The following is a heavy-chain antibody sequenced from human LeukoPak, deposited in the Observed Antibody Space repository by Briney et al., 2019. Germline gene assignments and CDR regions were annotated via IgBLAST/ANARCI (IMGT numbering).Heavy chain of an antibody. CDR1: GFTFSSYA. CDR2: ISYDGSNK. Sequence: GGSLRLSCAASGFTFSSYAMHWVRQAPGKGLEWVAVISYDGSNKYYADSVKGRFTISRDNSKNTLYLQMNSLRAEDTAVYYCATDCSSTSCYRNYWGQGTLVTVSS. V-gene: IGHV3-30-3*01. J-gene: IGHJ4*02. D-gene: IGHD2-2*01. CDR3: ATDCSSTSCYRNY.